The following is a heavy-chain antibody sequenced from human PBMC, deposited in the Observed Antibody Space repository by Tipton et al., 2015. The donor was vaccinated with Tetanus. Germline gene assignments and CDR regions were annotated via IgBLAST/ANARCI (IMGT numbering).Heavy chain of an antibody. CDR1: GGSISSYY. D-gene: IGHD2-15*01. CDR3: ARSWGYCSGGSCYVLDY. Sequence: TLSLTCTVSGGSISSYYWSWIRRPPGKGLEWIGYIYYSGSTNYNPSLKSRVTISVDTSKNQFSLKLSSVTAADTAVYYCARSWGYCSGGSCYVLDYWGQGTLVTVSS. V-gene: IGHV4-59*08. J-gene: IGHJ4*02. CDR2: IYYSGST.